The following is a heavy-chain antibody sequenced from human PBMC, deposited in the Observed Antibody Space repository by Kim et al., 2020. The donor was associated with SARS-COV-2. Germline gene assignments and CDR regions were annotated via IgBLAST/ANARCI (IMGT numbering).Heavy chain of an antibody. Sequence: SVKGRFTISRDNSKNTLYLQMNSLRAEDTAVYYCAKSVDFWSGSSWFDPWGQGTLVTVSS. J-gene: IGHJ5*02. CDR3: AKSVDFWSGSSWFDP. V-gene: IGHV3-23*01. D-gene: IGHD3-3*01.